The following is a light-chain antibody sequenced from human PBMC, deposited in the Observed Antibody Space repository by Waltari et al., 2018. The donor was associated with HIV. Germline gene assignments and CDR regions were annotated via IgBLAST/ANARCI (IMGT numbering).Light chain of an antibody. CDR2: SNN. CDR3: AAWDDSLNGHVV. CDR1: SSNIGSNT. J-gene: IGLJ2*01. Sequence: QSVLTQPPSASGTPGQRVPISCSGSSSNIGSNTVNWYQQLPGAAPKLLIYSNNQRPSGVPDRFSGSKSGTSASLAIIGLQSEDEADYYCAAWDDSLNGHVVFGGGTKLTVL. V-gene: IGLV1-44*01.